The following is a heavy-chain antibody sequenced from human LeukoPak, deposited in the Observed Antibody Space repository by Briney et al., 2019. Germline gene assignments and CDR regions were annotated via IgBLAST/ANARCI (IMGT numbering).Heavy chain of an antibody. CDR3: ARPLSPQEGDYPLYYFYYYMDV. J-gene: IGHJ6*03. CDR2: ISSGSSYI. D-gene: IGHD4-17*01. Sequence: GGSLRLSCAASGFTFSTYSMNWVRQAPGKGLEWVSSISSGSSYIYYADSVKGRFTISRDNAKNSLYLQMNSLRVEDTAVYYCARPLSPQEGDYPLYYFYYYMDVWGKGTTVTVSS. V-gene: IGHV3-21*01. CDR1: GFTFSTYS.